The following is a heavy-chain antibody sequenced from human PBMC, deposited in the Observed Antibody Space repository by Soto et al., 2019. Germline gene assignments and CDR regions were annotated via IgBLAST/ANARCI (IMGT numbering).Heavy chain of an antibody. J-gene: IGHJ5*02. Sequence: ESGGDLVKPGGSLRLSCAASGFSFSDYYMTWVRQTPGKGLEWVSYISSSGTTIYYADSVKGRFTISRDNAKNSLYMQMNSLRAEDTAVYYCAGDRSFYYGSGTWGQGTLVTVSS. V-gene: IGHV3-11*01. CDR1: GFSFSDYY. D-gene: IGHD3-10*01. CDR2: ISSSGTTI. CDR3: AGDRSFYYGSGT.